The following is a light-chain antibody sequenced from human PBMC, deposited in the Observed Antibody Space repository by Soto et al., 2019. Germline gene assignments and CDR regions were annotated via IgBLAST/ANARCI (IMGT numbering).Light chain of an antibody. CDR1: QSVSNNY. V-gene: IGKV3-20*01. CDR2: GAS. CDR3: QQYGSSPVS. J-gene: IGKJ3*01. Sequence: EIVLTQSPGTLSLSPGERATLSCRASQSVSNNYLAWYQQKPGQAPRFLMYGASSRATGTPDRFSGSGSGTDFTRTISRLEPEDYAVYYCQQYGSSPVSFGPGTKVDIK.